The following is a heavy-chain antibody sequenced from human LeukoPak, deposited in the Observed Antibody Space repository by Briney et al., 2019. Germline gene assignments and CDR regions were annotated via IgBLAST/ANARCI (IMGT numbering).Heavy chain of an antibody. J-gene: IGHJ5*02. CDR3: ARFEDWFDP. V-gene: IGHV4-38-2*02. Sequence: SETLSLTCTVSGYSISSGYYWGWIRQPPGKGLEWIGSIYHSGSTYYNPSLKSRVTISVDTSKNQFSLKLSSVTAADTAVYYCARFEDWFDPWGQGTLVTVSS. CDR1: GYSISSGYY. CDR2: IYHSGST.